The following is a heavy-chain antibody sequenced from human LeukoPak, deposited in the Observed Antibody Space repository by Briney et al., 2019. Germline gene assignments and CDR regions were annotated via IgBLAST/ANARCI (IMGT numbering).Heavy chain of an antibody. CDR3: ARDGGEDWFDP. Sequence: ASVKVSCKASGYTFTGYYMHFIRQAPGQGLEWMGWINPKSGDTSYAQKFQGRVTMTRDTSISTAYMELSRLTSDDTALYYCARDGGEDWFDPWGQGTQVTVSS. CDR1: GYTFTGYY. CDR2: INPKSGDT. J-gene: IGHJ5*02. V-gene: IGHV1-2*02. D-gene: IGHD3-16*01.